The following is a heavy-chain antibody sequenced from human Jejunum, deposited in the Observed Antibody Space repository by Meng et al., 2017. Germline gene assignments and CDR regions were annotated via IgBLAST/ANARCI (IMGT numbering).Heavy chain of an antibody. CDR3: ARKFGGDF. CDR1: GFTLSSQL. V-gene: IGHV3-23*01. CDR2: IGGSGDTT. D-gene: IGHD3-10*01. Sequence: EVQVWESGGGWAQPGESLRLACEASGFTLSSQLMSWVRRVLGKGLGWVSCIGGSGDTTYYADSVKGRFTISRDNSKNTPYLQMNSLRAEDTAVYYCARKFGGDFWGQGTLVTVSS. J-gene: IGHJ4*02.